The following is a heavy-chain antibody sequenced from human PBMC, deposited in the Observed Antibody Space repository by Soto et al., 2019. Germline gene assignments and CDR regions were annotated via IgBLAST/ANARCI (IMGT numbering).Heavy chain of an antibody. Sequence: EVQLLESGGALVQPGGSLRLSCAASGVFFSNYHMSWVRQSPGKGLQWVAAISGGGASTYYADSVKGRFTISRDNSENTLLLQMNSLRAGDTVVYYCVKYGGAAARPTFYDVLDVGGQGTTVTVSS. D-gene: IGHD6-6*01. CDR2: ISGGGAST. CDR3: VKYGGAAARPTFYDVLDV. J-gene: IGHJ6*02. CDR1: GVFFSNYH. V-gene: IGHV3-23*01.